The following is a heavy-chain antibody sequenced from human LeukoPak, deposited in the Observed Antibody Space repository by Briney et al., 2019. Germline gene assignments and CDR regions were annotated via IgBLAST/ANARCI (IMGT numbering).Heavy chain of an antibody. CDR1: GGTFSSYA. J-gene: IGHJ4*02. D-gene: IGHD3-10*01. V-gene: IGHV1-69*13. Sequence: SVKVSCKASGGTFSSYAISWVRQAPGQGLEWMGGIIPIFGTANYAQKFQGRVTITADESTSTAYMELSSLRSGDTAVYYCARTYYYGSGRYPFDYWGQGTLVTVSS. CDR2: IIPIFGTA. CDR3: ARTYYYGSGRYPFDY.